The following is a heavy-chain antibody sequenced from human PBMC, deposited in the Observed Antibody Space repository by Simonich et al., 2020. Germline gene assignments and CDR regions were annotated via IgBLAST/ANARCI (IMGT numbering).Heavy chain of an antibody. CDR3: ARHDRWLQFYFDY. V-gene: IGHV4-59*08. CDR2: IYYSGST. J-gene: IGHJ4*02. D-gene: IGHD5-12*01. CDR1: GDSISSYY. Sequence: QVQLQESGPGLVKPSETLSLTCTVSGDSISSYYWSWIRQPPGKGLEWIGYIYYSGSTNYNPSRKSRVTISVDTSKNQFSLKLSSVTAADTAVYYCARHDRWLQFYFDYWGQGTLVTVSS.